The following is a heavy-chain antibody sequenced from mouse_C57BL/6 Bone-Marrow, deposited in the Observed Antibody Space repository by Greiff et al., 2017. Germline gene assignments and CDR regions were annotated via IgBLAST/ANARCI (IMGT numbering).Heavy chain of an antibody. Sequence: VKLVESGPGLVAPSQSLSITCTVSGFSLTSYAISWVRQPPGKGLEWLGVIWTGGGTNYNSALKSRLSISKDNSKSQVFLKMNSLQTDDTARYYCARSLLRLYYAMDYWGQGTSVTVSS. D-gene: IGHD1-2*01. J-gene: IGHJ4*01. CDR1: GFSLTSYA. CDR2: IWTGGGT. CDR3: ARSLLRLYYAMDY. V-gene: IGHV2-9-1*01.